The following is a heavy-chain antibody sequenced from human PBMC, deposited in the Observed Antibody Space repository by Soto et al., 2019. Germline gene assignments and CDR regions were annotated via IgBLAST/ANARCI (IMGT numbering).Heavy chain of an antibody. D-gene: IGHD3-22*01. CDR1: GFVFKDSS. Sequence: GESLKISCAASGFVFKDSSIHCVRQASGKGLEWVGRIRDRAYNYATSYAASVKGRFTISRDDSSNTAFLQMNSLKTEDTAIYYCNRLISAAQGYWGQGTRVTVSS. V-gene: IGHV3-73*01. CDR3: NRLISAAQGY. J-gene: IGHJ4*02. CDR2: IRDRAYNYAT.